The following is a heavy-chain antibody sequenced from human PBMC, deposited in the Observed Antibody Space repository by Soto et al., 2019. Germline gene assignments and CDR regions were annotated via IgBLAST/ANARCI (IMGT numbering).Heavy chain of an antibody. D-gene: IGHD3-9*01. CDR2: ISAYNGNT. CDR3: ARGGPYYDILTGYYNY. V-gene: IGHV1-18*04. Sequence: AAVKVSCKASGYTFTSYGISWVRQAPGQGLEWMGWISAYNGNTNYAQKLQGRVTMTTDTSTSTAYMELRSLRSDDTAVYYCARGGPYYDILTGYYNYWGQGTLVTVSS. CDR1: GYTFTSYG. J-gene: IGHJ4*02.